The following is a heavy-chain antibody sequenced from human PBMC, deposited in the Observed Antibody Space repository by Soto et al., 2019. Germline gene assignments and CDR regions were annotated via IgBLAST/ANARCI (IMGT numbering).Heavy chain of an antibody. CDR1: GGSFIGYY. CDR2: INHSGST. V-gene: IGHV4-34*01. D-gene: IGHD2-2*01. CDR3: ARGGVDVVVPANNWFDP. Sequence: SETLSLTWAVYGGSFIGYYWSWIRQPPGKGLEWIGEINHSGSTNHNPSLKSRVTISVDTSKNQFSLKLSSVTAADTAVYYCARGGVDVVVPANNWFDPWGQGTLVTVSS. J-gene: IGHJ5*02.